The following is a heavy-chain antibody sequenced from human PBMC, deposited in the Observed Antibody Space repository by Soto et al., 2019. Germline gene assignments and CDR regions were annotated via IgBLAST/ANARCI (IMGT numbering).Heavy chain of an antibody. V-gene: IGHV4-61*08. D-gene: IGHD2-21*01. Sequence: PETLSLTCTVSGGSINSGGYSWTWIRQPPGKGLEWIGFIHYSGSTNYNPSLKGRVTMSVDTSKNQFSLKLTSVNTADTAIYYCTRGGDPYKTGHWGQGTLVTVSS. J-gene: IGHJ4*02. CDR3: TRGGDPYKTGH. CDR2: IHYSGST. CDR1: GGSINSGGYS.